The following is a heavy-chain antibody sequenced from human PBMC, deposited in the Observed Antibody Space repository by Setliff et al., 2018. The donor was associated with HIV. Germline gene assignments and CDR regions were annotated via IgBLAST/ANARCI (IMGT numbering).Heavy chain of an antibody. CDR2: INSDGSSR. V-gene: IGHV3-74*01. CDR3: ARHSDWYGNDAFDI. CDR1: GFIFSNYW. D-gene: IGHD6-19*01. Sequence: GGSLRLSCAASGFIFSNYWMHWVRQAPGKGLVWVSRINSDGSSRSYADSVKGRFTISRDNAKNTLYLQMNSLRGEDTAVYYCARHSDWYGNDAFDIWGQGTRVTVSS. J-gene: IGHJ3*02.